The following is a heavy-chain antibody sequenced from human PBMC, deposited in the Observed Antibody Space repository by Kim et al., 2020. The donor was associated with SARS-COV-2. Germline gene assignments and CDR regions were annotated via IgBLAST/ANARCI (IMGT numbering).Heavy chain of an antibody. J-gene: IGHJ6*02. V-gene: IGHV3-48*03. D-gene: IGHD3-16*01. Sequence: GGSLRLSCAASGFTFSSYEMNWVRQAPGKGLEWVSYISSSGSTIYYADSVKGRFTISRDNAKNSLYLQMNSLRAEDTAVYYCARIRPIMVRYYYGMDVWGQGTTVTVSS. CDR2: ISSSGSTI. CDR1: GFTFSSYE. CDR3: ARIRPIMVRYYYGMDV.